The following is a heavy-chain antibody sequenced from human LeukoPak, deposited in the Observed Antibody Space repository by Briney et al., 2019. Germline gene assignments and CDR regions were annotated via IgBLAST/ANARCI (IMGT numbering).Heavy chain of an antibody. Sequence: NPGGSLRLSCAASGFTFSNFAVSWVRQAPGKGLEWVSSISSGSTYIYYADSLKGRFTISRDNAKNSLYLQMNSLRAEDTAVYYCARHGRRTDTEGGDYWGQGTLVTVSS. CDR2: ISSGSTYI. V-gene: IGHV3-21*01. J-gene: IGHJ4*02. CDR3: ARHGRRTDTEGGDY. D-gene: IGHD4-17*01. CDR1: GFTFSNFA.